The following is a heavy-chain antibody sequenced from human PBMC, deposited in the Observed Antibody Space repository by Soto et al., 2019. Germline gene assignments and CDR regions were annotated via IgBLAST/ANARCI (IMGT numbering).Heavy chain of an antibody. CDR1: GGSISDISHC. J-gene: IGHJ5*02. D-gene: IGHD2-15*01. V-gene: IGHV4-39*01. Sequence: KTSETLSLTCTVSGGSISDISHCWGWIRQPPGKGLQWIGCMFYSGATYYNPSLKNRVTLSVDTSNNEFSLKLVSVTAPDTAVYYCARHKSGSDWLDPWGQGTLVTVSS. CDR2: MFYSGAT. CDR3: ARHKSGSDWLDP.